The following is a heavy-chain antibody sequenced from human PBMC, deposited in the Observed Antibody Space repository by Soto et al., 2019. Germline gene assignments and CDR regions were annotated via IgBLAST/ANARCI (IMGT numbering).Heavy chain of an antibody. V-gene: IGHV3-21*01. CDR1: GFTFSSYS. CDR3: ARGYDILTGYPGYYYYGMDV. CDR2: ISSSSSYI. D-gene: IGHD3-9*01. J-gene: IGHJ6*02. Sequence: PGGSLRLSCAASGFTFSSYSMNWVRQAPGKGLEWVSSISSSSSYIYYADSVKGRFTISRDNAKNSLYLQMNSLRAEDTAVYYCARGYDILTGYPGYYYYGMDVWGQGTTVTVSS.